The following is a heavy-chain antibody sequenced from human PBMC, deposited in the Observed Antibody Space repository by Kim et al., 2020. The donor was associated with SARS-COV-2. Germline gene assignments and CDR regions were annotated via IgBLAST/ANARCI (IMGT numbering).Heavy chain of an antibody. CDR3: AREIAAAGPYFDY. J-gene: IGHJ4*02. Sequence: YNPPLKSRVTISVDTSKNQFSLKLSSVTAADTAVYYCAREIAAAGPYFDYWGQGTLVTVSS. V-gene: IGHV4-59*01. D-gene: IGHD6-13*01.